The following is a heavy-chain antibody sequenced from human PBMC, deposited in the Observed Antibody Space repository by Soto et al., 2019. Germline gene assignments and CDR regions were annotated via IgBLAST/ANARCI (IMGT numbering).Heavy chain of an antibody. CDR2: IYYSGST. D-gene: IGHD2-15*01. CDR1: GGSISSSSYY. V-gene: IGHV4-39*01. Sequence: PSETLSLTCTVSGGSISSSSYYWGWIRQPPGKGLEWIGSIYYSGSTYYNPSLKSRVTISVDTSKNQFSLKLSSVTAADTAVYYCARRGGNCSGGSCYLQHSDGFDPWGQGTLVTVSS. J-gene: IGHJ5*02. CDR3: ARRGGNCSGGSCYLQHSDGFDP.